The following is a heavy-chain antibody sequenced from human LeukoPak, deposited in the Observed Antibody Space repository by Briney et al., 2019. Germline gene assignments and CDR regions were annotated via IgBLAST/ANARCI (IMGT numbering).Heavy chain of an antibody. CDR2: INHSGST. D-gene: IGHD1-26*01. CDR1: GGSISSGSW. J-gene: IGHJ4*02. V-gene: IGHV4-4*02. Sequence: PSGTLSLTCAVSGGSISSGSWWGWIRQPPGKGLEWIGEINHSGSTNYNPSLKSRVTISVDTSKNQFSLKLSSVTAADTAVYYCARGRGSYVYWGQGTLVTVSS. CDR3: ARGRGSYVY.